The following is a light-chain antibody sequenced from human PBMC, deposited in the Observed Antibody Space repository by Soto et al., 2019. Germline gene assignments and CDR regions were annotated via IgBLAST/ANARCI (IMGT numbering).Light chain of an antibody. CDR2: VAS. CDR1: QSVSRSY. CDR3: QQYGSSPPWT. Sequence: EVVLKQSPGSLSLSPGETATLSCRASQSVSRSYLAWYQQKPGQARSLLVYVASGRATGIPDRFSGSGSGTDFTLTISRLEPEDFAVYYCQQYGSSPPWTFGQGTKVDIK. J-gene: IGKJ1*01. V-gene: IGKV3-20*01.